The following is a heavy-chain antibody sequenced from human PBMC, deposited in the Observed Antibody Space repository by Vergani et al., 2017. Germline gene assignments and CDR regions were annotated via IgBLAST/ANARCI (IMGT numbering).Heavy chain of an antibody. CDR3: ASPSGYLLVDYYGMDV. Sequence: QLQLQESGPGLVKPSETLSLTCTVSGGSISSSSYYWGWIRQPPGKGLEWIGSIYYSGSTYYNPSLKSRVTISVDKSKNQFSLKLSSVTAADTAVYYCASPSGYLLVDYYGMDVWGQGTTVTVSS. D-gene: IGHD3-3*01. J-gene: IGHJ6*02. CDR1: GGSISSSSYY. CDR2: IYYSGST. V-gene: IGHV4-39*01.